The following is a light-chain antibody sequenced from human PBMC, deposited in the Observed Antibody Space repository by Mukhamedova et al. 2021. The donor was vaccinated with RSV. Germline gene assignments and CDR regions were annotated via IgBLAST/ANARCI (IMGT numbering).Light chain of an antibody. CDR1: ALPKQY. J-gene: IGLJ3*02. V-gene: IGLV3-25*03. CDR3: QSADSSGTWV. Sequence: GDALPKQYAYWYQQKPGQAPVLVIYKDSERPSGIPERFSGSSSGTTVTLTISGVQAEDEADYYCQSADSSGTWVVGGGTKLTVL. CDR2: KDS.